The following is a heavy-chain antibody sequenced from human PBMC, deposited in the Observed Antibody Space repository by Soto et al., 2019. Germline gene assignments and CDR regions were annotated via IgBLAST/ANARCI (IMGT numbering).Heavy chain of an antibody. CDR1: GDSVSSNRAA. Sequence: SQTLLLTCAISGDSVSSNRAAWNWIRQSPSRGLEWLGRTYYRSKWYNDYALFVKSRISINPDTSKNQFSLHLNSVTPDDTAVYYCARDPPDFHSAFDFWGQGTPVTVSS. CDR3: ARDPPDFHSAFDF. J-gene: IGHJ4*02. CDR2: TYYRSKWYN. D-gene: IGHD4-4*01. V-gene: IGHV6-1*01.